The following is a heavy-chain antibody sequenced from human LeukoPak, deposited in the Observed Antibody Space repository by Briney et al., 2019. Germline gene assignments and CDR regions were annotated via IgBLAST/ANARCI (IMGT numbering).Heavy chain of an antibody. CDR3: ASQSGGDSSSWDEVFAY. J-gene: IGHJ4*02. CDR2: ISGSGGST. V-gene: IGHV3-23*01. D-gene: IGHD6-13*01. CDR1: GFTFSSYA. Sequence: GGSLRLSCAASGFTFSSYAMSWVRQAPGKGLEWVSAISGSGGSTYYADSVKGRFTISRDNSKNTLYLQMNSLRAEDTAVYYCASQSGGDSSSWDEVFAYWGQGTLVTVSS.